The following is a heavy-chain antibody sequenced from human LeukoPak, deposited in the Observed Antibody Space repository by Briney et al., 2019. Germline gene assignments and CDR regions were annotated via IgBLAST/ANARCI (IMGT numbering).Heavy chain of an antibody. Sequence: GGSLRLSCTTSGFTFGDSAMSWFRQAPGKGLEWVGFIRSIPYGGTIEYAASVKGRFTISRDVSKSIAYLQMNSLKTEDTAVYYCTRAGDGYNPARPWGQGTLVTVSS. CDR3: TRAGDGYNPARP. J-gene: IGHJ5*02. CDR1: GFTFGDSA. CDR2: IRSIPYGGTI. V-gene: IGHV3-49*03. D-gene: IGHD5-24*01.